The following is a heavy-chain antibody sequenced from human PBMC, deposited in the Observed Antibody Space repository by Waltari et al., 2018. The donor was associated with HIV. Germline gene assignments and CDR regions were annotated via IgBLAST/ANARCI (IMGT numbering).Heavy chain of an antibody. CDR3: ARDYYYDSSGSPDAFDI. CDR1: VGTFSRYT. CDR2: IIPSLGIA. Sequence: HVHLVNSGAEVKKPGSSVKVSCKASVGTFSRYTIRWVRQAAGQGLEWMGRIIPSLGIANYAQKFQGRVTITADKSTSTAYMELSSLRSEDTAVYYCARDYYYDSSGSPDAFDIWGQGTMVTVSS. J-gene: IGHJ3*02. V-gene: IGHV1-69*04. D-gene: IGHD3-22*01.